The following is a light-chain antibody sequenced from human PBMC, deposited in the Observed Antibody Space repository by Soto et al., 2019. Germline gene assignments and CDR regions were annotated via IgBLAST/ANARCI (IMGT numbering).Light chain of an antibody. CDR2: GAS. Sequence: EIVLTQSPGTLSLSPGERVTLSCRASQSVTTTYLAWYQQKPGQAPRLLISGASSRATGIPERFSGSGSGTDFTLTISRREPEDFAVYYCHQYGYGRDTFGQGTRLEIK. CDR3: HQYGYGRDT. CDR1: QSVTTTY. J-gene: IGKJ5*01. V-gene: IGKV3-20*01.